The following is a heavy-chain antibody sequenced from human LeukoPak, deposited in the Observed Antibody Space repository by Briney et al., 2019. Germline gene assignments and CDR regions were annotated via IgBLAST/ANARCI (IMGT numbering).Heavy chain of an antibody. CDR1: GYTLTGYY. CDR3: ARSSSGWYPHYFDY. Sequence: ASVKVSCKASGYTLTGYYMHWVRQAPGQGLEWMGWINPNSGGTNYAQKFQGRVTMTRDTSISTAYMELSRLRSDDTAVYYCARSSSGWYPHYFDYWGQGTLVTVSS. V-gene: IGHV1-2*02. J-gene: IGHJ4*02. CDR2: INPNSGGT. D-gene: IGHD6-19*01.